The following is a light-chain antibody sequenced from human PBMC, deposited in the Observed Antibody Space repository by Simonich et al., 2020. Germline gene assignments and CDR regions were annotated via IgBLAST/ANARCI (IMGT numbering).Light chain of an antibody. CDR2: DVS. CDR3: SSYTSSSTWV. J-gene: IGLJ3*02. Sequence: QSALTQPASVSGSPGQSITISCTGTSRDVVGSNYVSWYQQHPGKAPQLMIYDVSKRPSGVSNRYSGSKSGNTASLTISGLQAEDEADYYCSSYTSSSTWVFGGGTKLTVL. V-gene: IGLV2-14*01. CDR1: SRDVVGSNY.